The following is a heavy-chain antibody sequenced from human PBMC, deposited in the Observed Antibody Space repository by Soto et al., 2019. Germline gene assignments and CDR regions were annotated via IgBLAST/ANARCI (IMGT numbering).Heavy chain of an antibody. CDR2: IYATGTT. CDR1: GAPISCFY. CDR3: VRDGKKTLRDWFDP. V-gene: IGHV4-4*07. J-gene: IGHJ5*02. D-gene: IGHD1-1*01. Sequence: PSETLSLTCTVSGAPISCFYWSWIRKSAGKGLEWIWRIYATGTTYYNPSLKSRVMMSVDTSKKQFSLKLRSVTAADTAVYYCVRDGKKTLRDWFDPWGQGISVTVSS.